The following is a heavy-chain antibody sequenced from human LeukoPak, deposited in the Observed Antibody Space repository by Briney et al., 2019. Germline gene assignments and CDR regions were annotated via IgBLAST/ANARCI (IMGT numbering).Heavy chain of an antibody. D-gene: IGHD3-22*01. CDR2: ISSSSSYI. CDR1: GFTFSSYS. J-gene: IGHJ6*02. Sequence: GGSLRLSCAASGFTFSSYSMNWVRQAPGKGLEWVSSISSSSSYIYYADSVKGRFTISRDNAKNSLYLQMNSLRAEDTAVYYCAKAEYYYDSSGYPLLYYGMDVWGQGTTVTVSS. CDR3: AKAEYYYDSSGYPLLYYGMDV. V-gene: IGHV3-21*01.